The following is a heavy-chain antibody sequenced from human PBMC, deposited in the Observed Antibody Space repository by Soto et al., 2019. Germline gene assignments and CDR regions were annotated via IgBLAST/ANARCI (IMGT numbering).Heavy chain of an antibody. D-gene: IGHD5-18*01. Sequence: PGGSLRLSCAASGFTFDDYAMHWVRQAPGKGLEWVSGISGSGGSTYYADSVKGRFTISRDNSKNTLYLQMNSLRAEDTAVYYCAKDPMGGYSYGPNDYWGQGTLVTVSS. V-gene: IGHV3-23*01. J-gene: IGHJ4*02. CDR2: ISGSGGST. CDR3: AKDPMGGYSYGPNDY. CDR1: GFTFDDYA.